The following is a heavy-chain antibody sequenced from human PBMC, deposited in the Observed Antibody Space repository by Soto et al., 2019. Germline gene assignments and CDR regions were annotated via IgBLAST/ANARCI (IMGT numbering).Heavy chain of an antibody. J-gene: IGHJ4*02. D-gene: IGHD3-10*01. CDR3: TREPPSAYGSGSPYYFDY. CDR2: IRSKANSYAT. Sequence: EVQLVESGGGLVQPGGSLKLSCAASGFTFSGSAMHWVRQASGKGLEWVGRIRSKANSYATAYAASVKGRFTISRDDSKNTAYLQMNSLKTEDTAVYYCTREPPSAYGSGSPYYFDYWGQGTLVTVSS. V-gene: IGHV3-73*01. CDR1: GFTFSGSA.